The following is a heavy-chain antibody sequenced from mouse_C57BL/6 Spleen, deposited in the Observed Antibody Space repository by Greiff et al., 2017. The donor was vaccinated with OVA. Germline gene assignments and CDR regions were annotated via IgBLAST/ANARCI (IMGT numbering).Heavy chain of an antibody. V-gene: IGHV1-81*01. J-gene: IGHJ3*01. CDR2: IYPRSGNT. CDR1: GYTFTSYG. CDR3: ARDSNFAY. D-gene: IGHD2-5*01. Sequence: VQLVESGAELARPGASVKLSCKASGYTFTSYGISWVKQRTGQGLEWIGEIYPRSGNTYYNEKFKGKATLTADKSSSTAYMELRSLTSEDSAVYFCARDSNFAYWGQGTLVTVSA.